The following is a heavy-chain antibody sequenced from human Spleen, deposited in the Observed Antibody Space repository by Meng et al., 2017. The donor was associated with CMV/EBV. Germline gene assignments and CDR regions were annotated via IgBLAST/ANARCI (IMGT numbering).Heavy chain of an antibody. V-gene: IGHV1-69*05. J-gene: IGHJ4*02. CDR2: IIPIFGTA. CDR1: GGTFSSYA. CDR3: ARRAESSSWYGSFDY. D-gene: IGHD6-13*01. Sequence: SGGTFSSYAISWVRQAPGQGLEWMGGIIPIFGTANYAQKFRGRVTITTDESTSTAYMELSSLRSEDTAVYYCARRAESSSWYGSFDYWGQGTLVTVSS.